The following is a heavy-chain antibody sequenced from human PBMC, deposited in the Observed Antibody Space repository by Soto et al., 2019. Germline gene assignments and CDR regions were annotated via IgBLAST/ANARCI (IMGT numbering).Heavy chain of an antibody. V-gene: IGHV4-39*01. D-gene: IGHD3-22*01. CDR3: ATARSARYDSSATGSFDY. Sequence: PSETLSLTCTVSGGSISSSSYYWGWIRQPPGKGLEWIGNIYYSGSTYYNPSLKSRVTISVDTSKNQFSLKLSSVTAADTAVYYCATARSARYDSSATGSFDYWGQGTLVTVSS. J-gene: IGHJ4*02. CDR2: IYYSGST. CDR1: GGSISSSSYY.